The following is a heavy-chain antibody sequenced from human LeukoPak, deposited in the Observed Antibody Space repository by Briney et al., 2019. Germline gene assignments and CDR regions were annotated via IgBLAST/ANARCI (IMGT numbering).Heavy chain of an antibody. CDR2: IYSSGST. CDR3: ARATISFSDSRPFDL. J-gene: IGHJ2*01. V-gene: IGHV4-59*01. CDR1: GGSISNYY. D-gene: IGHD3-22*01. Sequence: SSESLSLTCTVSGGSISNYYWSWIRQPPGKGLEWIGYIYSSGSTDYNPSLKSRVTISVDTSKIQFSRKLSSVTAADTAVYYCARATISFSDSRPFDLWGRGTLVTVSS.